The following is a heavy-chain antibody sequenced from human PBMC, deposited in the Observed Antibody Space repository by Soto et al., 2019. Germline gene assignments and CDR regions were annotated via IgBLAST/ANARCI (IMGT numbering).Heavy chain of an antibody. CDR2: IIPIFGSA. V-gene: IGHV1-69*01. Sequence: SSVKVSCKASGYSFTSYDINWVRQAPEQGLEWMGWIIPIFGSANYAQKFQGRVTITPDESTSTAYMELSSLRSEDTAVYYCARFVDDSRDPYSLYYGMDVWGQGTTVTVSS. J-gene: IGHJ6*02. CDR1: GYSFTSYD. D-gene: IGHD3-22*01. CDR3: ARFVDDSRDPYSLYYGMDV.